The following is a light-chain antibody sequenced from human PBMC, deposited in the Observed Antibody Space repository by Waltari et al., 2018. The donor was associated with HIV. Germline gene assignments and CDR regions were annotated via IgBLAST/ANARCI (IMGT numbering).Light chain of an antibody. Sequence: QSALTQPPSASGSPGQSVTISCTGTSSDVGGYKHVSRHQQHPGKAPKPMIYEVTKRPSGVPDRFSGSKSGNTASLTVSGLQAEDEADYYCSSYAGSSNLRVFGGGTKLTVL. CDR3: SSYAGSSNLRV. CDR2: EVT. J-gene: IGLJ2*01. V-gene: IGLV2-8*01. CDR1: SSDVGGYKH.